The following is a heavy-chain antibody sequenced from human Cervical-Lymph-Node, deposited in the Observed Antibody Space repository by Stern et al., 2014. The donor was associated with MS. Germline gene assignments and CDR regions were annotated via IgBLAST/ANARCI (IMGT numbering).Heavy chain of an antibody. V-gene: IGHV7-4-1*02. D-gene: IGHD3-22*01. CDR2: INTDTGNP. J-gene: IGHJ6*02. Sequence: QVQLVQSGSELKKPGASVKVSCKASGYTLTSNTIHWVRQAPGQGLEWMGWINTDTGNPTYAQGFTGRVVFSLDTYVSTASLQLSSLKAEDTAVYYCARGKYDRSGSYAPYYYYGLDVWGQGTPVTVSS. CDR3: ARGKYDRSGSYAPYYYYGLDV. CDR1: GYTLTSNT.